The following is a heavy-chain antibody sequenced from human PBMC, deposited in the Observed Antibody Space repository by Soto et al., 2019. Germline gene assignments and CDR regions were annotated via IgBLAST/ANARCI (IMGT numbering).Heavy chain of an antibody. CDR1: GGSISSGDYY. D-gene: IGHD3-9*01. V-gene: IGHV4-30-4*01. CDR3: ARAPLRYFDWQFNWFDP. CDR2: IYYSGST. Sequence: QVQLQESGPGLVKPSQTLSLTCTVSGGSISSGDYYWSWIRQPPGKGLEWIGYIYYSGSTYYNPSLKSRVTISVDTSKNQFSLKRSSVTAADTAVYYCARAPLRYFDWQFNWFDPWGQGTLVTVSS. J-gene: IGHJ5*02.